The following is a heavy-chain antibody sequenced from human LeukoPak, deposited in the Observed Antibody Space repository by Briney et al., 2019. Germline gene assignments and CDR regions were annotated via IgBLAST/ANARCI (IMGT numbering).Heavy chain of an antibody. D-gene: IGHD3-10*01. V-gene: IGHV5-51*01. CDR2: IYPGDSDT. CDR1: GYSFTNYW. J-gene: IGHJ5*02. Sequence: GESLKISCKGSGYSFTNYWIGWVRQMPGKGLKWMGIIYPGDSDTRYSPSFQGQVTISADKSISTAYLQWSSLKASDTAMYYCARRVLYGSGSLTSNWFDPWGQGTLVTVSS. CDR3: ARRVLYGSGSLTSNWFDP.